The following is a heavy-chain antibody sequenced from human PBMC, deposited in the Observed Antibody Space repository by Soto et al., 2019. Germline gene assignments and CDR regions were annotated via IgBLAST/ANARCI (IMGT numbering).Heavy chain of an antibody. Sequence: ASVNVSCKSSGYTFTGYYIHWVRQAPGQGLEWMGWINPNSGGTKYAQKFQGWVTMTRDTSISTAYMELSRLRSDDTAVYYCARDSYYGSGKAYMDVWGQGTTVTVSS. D-gene: IGHD3-10*01. V-gene: IGHV1-2*04. CDR2: INPNSGGT. CDR3: ARDSYYGSGKAYMDV. CDR1: GYTFTGYY. J-gene: IGHJ6*02.